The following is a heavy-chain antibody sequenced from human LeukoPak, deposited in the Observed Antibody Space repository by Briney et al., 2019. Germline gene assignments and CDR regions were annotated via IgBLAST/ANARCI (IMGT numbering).Heavy chain of an antibody. V-gene: IGHV3-30-3*01. CDR1: GFTFSSYA. D-gene: IGHD6-6*01. CDR2: ISYDGSNK. J-gene: IGHJ4*02. CDR3: ARESEGSSSPFDY. Sequence: GGSLRLSCAASGFTFSSYAMHWVRQAPGKGLEWVAVISYDGSNKYYADSVKGRFTISRDNSKNTLYLQMNSLRAEDTAVYYCARESEGSSSPFDYWGQGTLVTVSS.